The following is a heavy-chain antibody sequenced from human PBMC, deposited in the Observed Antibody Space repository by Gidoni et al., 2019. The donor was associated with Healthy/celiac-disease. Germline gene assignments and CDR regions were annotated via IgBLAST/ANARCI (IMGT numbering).Heavy chain of an antibody. J-gene: IGHJ6*03. CDR3: AREYSYYYYYMDV. D-gene: IGHD5-18*01. V-gene: IGHV4-61*02. CDR2: IYTSGST. Sequence: QVQLQESGPGLVKPSQTLSLTFPVSGCSISSGSYYWSWIRQPAGKGLEWLGRIYTSGSTNYNPSLKSRVTISVDTSKNQCSLKLSSVTAADTAVYYCAREYSYYYYYMDVWGKGTTVTVSS. CDR1: GCSISSGSYY.